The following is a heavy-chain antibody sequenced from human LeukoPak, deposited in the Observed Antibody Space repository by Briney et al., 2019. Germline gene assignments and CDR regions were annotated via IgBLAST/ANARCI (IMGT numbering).Heavy chain of an antibody. V-gene: IGHV4-4*07. J-gene: IGHJ4*02. D-gene: IGHD2-8*01. CDR1: GGSISNYY. CDR3: ARERVGYGTSGRGPRFDY. CDR2: IYSSSGST. Sequence: SETLSLTCTVSGGSISNYYWSWIRQPAGKGLEWIGRIYSSSGSTNYNLSLTSRITISVDMSKNQFSLKLSSVTAADTAVYYCARERVGYGTSGRGPRFDYWGQGTLVTVSS.